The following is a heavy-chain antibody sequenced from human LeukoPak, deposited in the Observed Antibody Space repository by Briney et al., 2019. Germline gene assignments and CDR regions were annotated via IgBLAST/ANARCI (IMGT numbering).Heavy chain of an antibody. D-gene: IGHD6-13*01. V-gene: IGHV3-23*01. CDR1: GFTFSSYA. J-gene: IGHJ4*02. Sequence: PGGSLRLPCADSGFTFSSYAMSWVRQAPGKGLEWVSAISSSGGSTYYADSVKGRFTISRDNSKNTLDLQMNSLRAEDTAVYYCAKPGGRARSSWYNFDHWGQGILVTVSS. CDR3: AKPGGRARSSWYNFDH. CDR2: ISSSGGST.